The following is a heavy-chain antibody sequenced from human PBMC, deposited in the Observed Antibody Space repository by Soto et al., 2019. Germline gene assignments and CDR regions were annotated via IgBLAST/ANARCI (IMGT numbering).Heavy chain of an antibody. V-gene: IGHV1-69*01. J-gene: IGHJ6*02. CDR3: ARDPSRGIVVVVAANYYGMDV. Sequence: QVQLVQSGAEVKKPGSSVKVSCKASGGTFSSYAISWVRQAPGQGLEWMGGIIPIFGTANYAQKFQGRVTITADESTSPAYMELSSLRSEDTAVYYCARDPSRGIVVVVAANYYGMDVWGQGTTVTVSS. CDR2: IIPIFGTA. CDR1: GGTFSSYA. D-gene: IGHD2-15*01.